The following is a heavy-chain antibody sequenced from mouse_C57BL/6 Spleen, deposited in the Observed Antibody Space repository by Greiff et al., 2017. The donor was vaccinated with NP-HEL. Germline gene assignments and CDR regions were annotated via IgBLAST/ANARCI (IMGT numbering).Heavy chain of an antibody. Sequence: EVQLQQSGAELVRPGASVKLSCTASGFNIKDYYMHWVKQRPEQGLEWIGRIDPEDGDTEYAPKFQGKATMTADTSSNTAYLQLSSLTSEDTAVYYWTTWSYGSSYGYYAMDYWGQGTSVTVSS. D-gene: IGHD1-1*01. CDR2: IDPEDGDT. J-gene: IGHJ4*01. V-gene: IGHV14-1*01. CDR1: GFNIKDYY. CDR3: TTWSYGSSYGYYAMDY.